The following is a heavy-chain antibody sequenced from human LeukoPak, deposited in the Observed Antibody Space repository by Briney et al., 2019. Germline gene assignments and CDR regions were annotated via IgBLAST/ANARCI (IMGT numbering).Heavy chain of an antibody. CDR2: ISSSGSTI. CDR1: GFTFSSYE. J-gene: IGHJ5*02. V-gene: IGHV3-48*03. Sequence: QPGGSLRLSCAASGFTFSSYEMNWVRQAPGKGLEWASYISSSGSTIYYADSVKGRFTISRDNAKNSLYLQMNSLRAEDTAVYYCARGLRATYCSGGSCYSAVHWFDPWGQGTLVTVSS. CDR3: ARGLRATYCSGGSCYSAVHWFDP. D-gene: IGHD2-15*01.